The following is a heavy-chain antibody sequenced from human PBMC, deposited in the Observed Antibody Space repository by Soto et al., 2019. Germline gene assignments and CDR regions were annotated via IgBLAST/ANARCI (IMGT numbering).Heavy chain of an antibody. CDR1: TFTLSSYV. J-gene: IGHJ5*01. V-gene: IGHV3-23*01. CDR3: AKGWLDF. CDR2: IGGSGTNT. Sequence: GGSLRLSCAASTFTLSSYVMNWVRQAPGKGLEWVSGIGGSGTNTYYADSVKGRFTISRDNSKNTMYLQMNSLRAEDTAIYFCAKGWLDFWGQGTLVTVSS.